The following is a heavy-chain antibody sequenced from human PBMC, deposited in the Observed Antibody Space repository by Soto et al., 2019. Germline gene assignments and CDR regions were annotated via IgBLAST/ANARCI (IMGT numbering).Heavy chain of an antibody. J-gene: IGHJ4*02. CDR1: GFTFSSCG. D-gene: IGHD3-22*01. CDR2: ISNDGSNK. CDR3: AKEWVYDSSGWSFDY. Sequence: QVQLVESGGGVVQPGRSLRLSCAASGFTFSSCGMHWVRQAPGKGLEWVAVISNDGSNKYYADSVKGRFTISRDNSKNTLYLQMNGLRAEDTAVYYCAKEWVYDSSGWSFDYWGQGTLVTVSS. V-gene: IGHV3-30*18.